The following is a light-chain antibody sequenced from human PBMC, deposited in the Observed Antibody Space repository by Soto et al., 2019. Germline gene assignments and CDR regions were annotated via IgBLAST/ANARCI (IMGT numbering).Light chain of an antibody. CDR2: DAS. V-gene: IGKV1-33*01. CDR3: QQSASLPIS. CDR1: QDISNY. J-gene: IGKJ5*01. Sequence: DIQMTQSPSSLSASVGDRVTITCRASQDISNYLNWYQQRPGKAPKLLIYDASNLERGVPSRFSGTRSGTPFTFAITSLQPEDVATYYCQQSASLPISFGQGTRLEI.